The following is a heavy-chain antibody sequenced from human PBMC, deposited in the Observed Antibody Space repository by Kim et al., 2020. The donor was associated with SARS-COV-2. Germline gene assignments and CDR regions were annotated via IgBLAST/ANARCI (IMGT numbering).Heavy chain of an antibody. CDR1: GFTFSSYA. Sequence: GGSLRLSCAASGFTFSSYAMSWVRQAPGKGLEWVSAISGSGGSTYYADSVKGRFTISRDNSKNTLYLQMNSLRAEDTAVYYCAKCGRNSSGWYSGFPDAFDIWGQGTMVTVSS. CDR2: ISGSGGST. D-gene: IGHD6-19*01. V-gene: IGHV3-23*01. J-gene: IGHJ3*02. CDR3: AKCGRNSSGWYSGFPDAFDI.